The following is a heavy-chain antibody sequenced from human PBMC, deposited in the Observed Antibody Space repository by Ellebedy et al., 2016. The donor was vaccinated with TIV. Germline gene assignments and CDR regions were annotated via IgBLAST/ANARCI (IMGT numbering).Heavy chain of an antibody. CDR1: GGSLTEYY. D-gene: IGHD2-15*01. CDR2: IYYDGGA. J-gene: IGHJ4*02. CDR3: ARAFRFFSGGDD. Sequence: MPSETLSLTCTVSGGSLTEYYGNWIRQPPGKGLEWIAYIYYDGGAYYNPSLKSRVTISVDTSKNQFSLKLNSVTAADTAVYYCARAFRFFSGGDDWGPGTLVAVSP. V-gene: IGHV4-59*01.